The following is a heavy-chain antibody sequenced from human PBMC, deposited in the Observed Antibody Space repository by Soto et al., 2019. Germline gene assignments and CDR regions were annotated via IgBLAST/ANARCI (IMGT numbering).Heavy chain of an antibody. D-gene: IGHD6-19*01. CDR2: IYYSGTT. CDR3: ARRKHGDSSGWGEFDY. Sequence: QLQLQESGPGLVKPSETLSLTCTVSNGSISSSNYHWGWLRQAPGKGLECIGSIYYSGTTYYNPSLQSRVTISVETSKNQFSLKLSSVTAADTAVYYCARRKHGDSSGWGEFDYWGQGTLVTVSS. V-gene: IGHV4-39*01. J-gene: IGHJ4*02. CDR1: NGSISSSNYH.